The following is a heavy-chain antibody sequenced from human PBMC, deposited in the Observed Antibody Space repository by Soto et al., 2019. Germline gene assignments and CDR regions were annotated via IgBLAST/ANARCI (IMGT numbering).Heavy chain of an antibody. CDR2: IKQDGSEK. D-gene: IGHD5-12*01. J-gene: IGHJ4*02. V-gene: IGHV3-7*04. Sequence: PGGSLRLSCAASGFTFSSYWMSWVRPAPGKGLEWVANIKQDGSEKYYEDSVKGRFTISRDNAKNSLYLQMNSLRAEDTAVYYCGGGRLRTVYYFDVWGQGTMVTVSS. CDR3: GGGRLRTVYYFDV. CDR1: GFTFSSYW.